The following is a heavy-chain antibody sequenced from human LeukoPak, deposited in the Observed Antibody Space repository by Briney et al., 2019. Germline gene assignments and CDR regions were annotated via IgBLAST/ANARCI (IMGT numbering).Heavy chain of an antibody. D-gene: IGHD6-19*01. J-gene: IGHJ6*02. CDR2: IYSGGST. Sequence: GGSLRLSCAASGFTVSSNYMSWVRQAPGKGLEWVSVIYSGGSTYYADSAKGRFTISRDNSKNTLYLQMNSLRAEDTAVYYCARDKYLWAVAGHYYYYGMDVWGQGTTVTVSS. CDR1: GFTVSSNY. V-gene: IGHV3-53*01. CDR3: ARDKYLWAVAGHYYYYGMDV.